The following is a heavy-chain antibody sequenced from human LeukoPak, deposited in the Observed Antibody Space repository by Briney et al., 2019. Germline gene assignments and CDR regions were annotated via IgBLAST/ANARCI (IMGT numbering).Heavy chain of an antibody. J-gene: IGHJ6*02. CDR2: IVPILRVI. CDR3: ASRSRGAPASYGMDV. V-gene: IGHV1-69*04. Sequence: GASVKVSCKASGATFSSFAFSWVRQAPGQGLEWMGRIVPILRVINYGQRFQDRIMFSANKSTSTVYMEVSSLRSEDTAMYYCASRSRGAPASYGMDVWGQGTSVTVSS. CDR1: GATFSSFA. D-gene: IGHD6-6*01.